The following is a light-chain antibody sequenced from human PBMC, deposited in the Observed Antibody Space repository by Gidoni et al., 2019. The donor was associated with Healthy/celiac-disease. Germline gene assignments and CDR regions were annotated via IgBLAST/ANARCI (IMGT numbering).Light chain of an antibody. J-gene: IGKJ2*01. CDR1: QSVSSY. Sequence: EIVLTQSPATLSLSPGERATLSCRASQSVSSYLAWYQQKPGQAPRLLIYDASNRATGIPPRFSGSGSGTDFTLTISSLEPEDFAVYYCQQRSNWNTFGQXTKLEIK. V-gene: IGKV3-11*01. CDR2: DAS. CDR3: QQRSNWNT.